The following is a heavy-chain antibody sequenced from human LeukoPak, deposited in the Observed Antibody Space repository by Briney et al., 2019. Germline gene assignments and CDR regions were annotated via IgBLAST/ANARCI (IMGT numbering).Heavy chain of an antibody. J-gene: IGHJ4*02. D-gene: IGHD3-16*01. Sequence: SVKVSCKASGGTFSSYAISWVRQAPGQGLKWMGGIIPIFGTANYAQKFQGRVTITADESTSTAYMELSRLRSEDTAVYYCASISATFNEGFDYWGQGTLVTVPS. CDR1: GGTFSSYA. V-gene: IGHV1-69*01. CDR3: ASISATFNEGFDY. CDR2: IIPIFGTA.